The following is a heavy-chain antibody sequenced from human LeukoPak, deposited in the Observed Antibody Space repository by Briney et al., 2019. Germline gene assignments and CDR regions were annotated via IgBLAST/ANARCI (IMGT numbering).Heavy chain of an antibody. V-gene: IGHV4-59*01. J-gene: IGHJ4*02. Sequence: SETLSLTCAVYGGSFSGYYWSWIRQPPGKGLEWIGYIYYSGSTNYNPSLKSRVTISVDTSKNQFSLKLSSVTAADTAVYYCARAGDSSGYYYGVDYWGQGTLVTVSS. D-gene: IGHD3-22*01. CDR1: GGSFSGYY. CDR3: ARAGDSSGYYYGVDY. CDR2: IYYSGST.